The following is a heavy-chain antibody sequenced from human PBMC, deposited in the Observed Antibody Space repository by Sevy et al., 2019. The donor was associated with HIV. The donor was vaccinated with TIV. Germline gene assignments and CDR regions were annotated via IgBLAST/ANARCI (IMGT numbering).Heavy chain of an antibody. CDR2: IYSGGRT. J-gene: IGHJ4*02. CDR3: ARDFSIVGATRYFDY. D-gene: IGHD1-26*01. Sequence: GGSLRLSCAASGFTVSSNYMNWVRQAPGKGLEWVSVIYSGGRTFYADSVKGRLIISRDSSKKTLYLQMNSLRAEDTAVYYCARDFSIVGATRYFDYWGQGTLVTVSS. V-gene: IGHV3-53*01. CDR1: GFTVSSNY.